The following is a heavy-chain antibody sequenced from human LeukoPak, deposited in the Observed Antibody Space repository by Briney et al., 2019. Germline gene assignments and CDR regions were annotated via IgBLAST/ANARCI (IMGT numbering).Heavy chain of an antibody. D-gene: IGHD2-21*01. CDR3: ARGVWIAGSRFGRQNWFDP. Sequence: ASVKVSCKASGYTFTGHYMHWVRQAPGQGLEWMGWINPNSGGTNYAQKFQGRVTMTRGTSISTAYMELSRLRSDDTAVYYCARGVWIAGSRFGRQNWFDPWGQGTLVTVSS. CDR2: INPNSGGT. V-gene: IGHV1-2*02. J-gene: IGHJ5*02. CDR1: GYTFTGHY.